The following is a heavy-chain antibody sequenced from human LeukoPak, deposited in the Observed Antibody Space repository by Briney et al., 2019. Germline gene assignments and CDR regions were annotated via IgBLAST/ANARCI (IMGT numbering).Heavy chain of an antibody. CDR2: ISNDGSNK. Sequence: PVGSLRLSCAASGFTFSYYTMHWVRQAPGKGLEWVAVISNDGSNKYYADSVKGRFTISRDNSKNTLYLQMNSLRAEDTAVYYCARVLNYYDSSGYYFSYWGQGTLVTVSS. V-gene: IGHV3-30-3*01. J-gene: IGHJ4*02. CDR3: ARVLNYYDSSGYYFSY. D-gene: IGHD3-22*01. CDR1: GFTFSYYT.